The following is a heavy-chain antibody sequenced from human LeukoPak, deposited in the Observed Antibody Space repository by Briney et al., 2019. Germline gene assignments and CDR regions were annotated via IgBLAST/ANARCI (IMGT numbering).Heavy chain of an antibody. CDR3: TKDMEWGMDV. V-gene: IGHV3-43*01. J-gene: IGHJ6*02. CDR2: IGWDGTNI. CDR1: GFTFDRHT. D-gene: IGHD3-3*01. Sequence: GGSLRLSCAASGFTFDRHTMHWVRQPPGKGPEWVSLIGWDGTNIDYADSVKGRFTISRDNSKNFVYLQMHSLRTEDTALYYCTKDMEWGMDVWGQGTTVTVSS.